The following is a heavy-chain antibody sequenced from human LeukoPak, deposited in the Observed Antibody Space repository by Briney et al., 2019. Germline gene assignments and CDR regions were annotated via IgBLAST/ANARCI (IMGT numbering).Heavy chain of an antibody. V-gene: IGHV3-21*04. Sequence: GGSLRLSFAASGFTFSSYSMNWVRQAPGKGLEWVSSISSSSSYIYYADSVKGRFTISRDNAKNSLYLQMNSLRAEDTAVYYCAPATIAAATGHHFYYGMGVWGQGTTVTVSS. CDR1: GFTFSSYS. CDR3: APATIAAATGHHFYYGMGV. D-gene: IGHD6-25*01. CDR2: ISSSSSYI. J-gene: IGHJ6*02.